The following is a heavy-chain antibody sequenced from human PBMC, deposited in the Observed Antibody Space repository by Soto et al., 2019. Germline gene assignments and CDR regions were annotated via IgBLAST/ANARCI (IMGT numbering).Heavy chain of an antibody. J-gene: IGHJ4*02. Sequence: GESLKISCKGSGYSFSTYWIGWVRQMPGKGLEWMGIIYPGDSDTRYSPSFQGQVTISADKSISTAYLQWSSLKASDTATYYCARHRRGYRSAPLDYWGPGTLVTVSS. CDR3: ARHRRGYRSAPLDY. V-gene: IGHV5-51*01. D-gene: IGHD2-15*01. CDR2: IYPGDSDT. CDR1: GYSFSTYW.